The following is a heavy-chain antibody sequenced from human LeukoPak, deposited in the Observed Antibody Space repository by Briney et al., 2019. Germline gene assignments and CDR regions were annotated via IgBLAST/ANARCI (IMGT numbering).Heavy chain of an antibody. CDR1: GYTLTELS. Sequence: ASVKVSCKVSGYTLTELSMHWVRQAPGKGLEWMGGFDPEDGETIYAQKFQGRVTMTEDTSTDTAYMELSSLRSEDTAVYYCAKDGGYFDRAVFDYWGQGTLVTVSS. CDR2: FDPEDGET. V-gene: IGHV1-24*01. J-gene: IGHJ4*02. CDR3: AKDGGYFDRAVFDY. D-gene: IGHD3-9*01.